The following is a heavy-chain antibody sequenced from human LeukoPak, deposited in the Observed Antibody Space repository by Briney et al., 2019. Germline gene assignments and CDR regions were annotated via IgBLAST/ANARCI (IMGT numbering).Heavy chain of an antibody. D-gene: IGHD6-19*01. V-gene: IGHV3-33*01. CDR1: GFTFSNYG. CDR2: IWYDGSNK. CDR3: ASGYSSGWDYYYYGMDV. Sequence: GSLRLSCAASGFTFSNYGMHWVRQAPGKGLEWVAVIWYDGSNKYYADFVKGRFTISRDNSKNTLYLQMNSLRAEDTAVYYCASGYSSGWDYYYYGMDVWGQGTTVTVSS. J-gene: IGHJ6*02.